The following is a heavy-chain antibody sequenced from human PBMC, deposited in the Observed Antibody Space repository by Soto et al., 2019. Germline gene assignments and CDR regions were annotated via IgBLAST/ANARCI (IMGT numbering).Heavy chain of an antibody. D-gene: IGHD2-15*01. V-gene: IGHV1-69*13. Sequence: SAVKVSCKASGCTFSSYAISWVRQAPGQELEWMGGIIPIFGTANYAQKFQCRVTITAEESTSAAYMEVSRLRSEDPAGCYCSRAPPLVVVPYFFDQWAQGTLVTVSS. CDR3: SRAPPLVVVPYFFDQ. CDR1: GCTFSSYA. CDR2: IIPIFGTA. J-gene: IGHJ4*02.